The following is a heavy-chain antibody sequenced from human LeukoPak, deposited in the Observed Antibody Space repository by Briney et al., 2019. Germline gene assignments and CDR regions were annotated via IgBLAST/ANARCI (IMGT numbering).Heavy chain of an antibody. Sequence: GGSLRLSCVGSGFTFNSYGMHWVRQAPGKGLQWVAAITYDGSTRYHADSVKGRFTISRDNSKDTLYLQMNSLKIEDTATYYCARVRRYSQYESSGYYTDSWGQGTLVTVSS. V-gene: IGHV3-30*03. CDR3: ARVRRYSQYESSGYYTDS. CDR2: ITYDGSTR. D-gene: IGHD3-22*01. CDR1: GFTFNSYG. J-gene: IGHJ5*01.